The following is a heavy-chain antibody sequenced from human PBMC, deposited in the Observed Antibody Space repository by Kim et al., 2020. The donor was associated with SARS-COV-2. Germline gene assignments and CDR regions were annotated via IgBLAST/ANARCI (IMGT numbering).Heavy chain of an antibody. CDR1: GYTLTELS. Sequence: ASVKVSCKVSGYTLTELSMHWVRQAPGKGLEWMGGFDPEDGETIYAQKFQGRVTMTEDTSTDTAYMELSSLRSEDTAVYYCATGGATAMAKGYGMDVWGQGTTVTVSS. CDR2: FDPEDGET. D-gene: IGHD5-18*01. J-gene: IGHJ6*02. CDR3: ATGGATAMAKGYGMDV. V-gene: IGHV1-24*01.